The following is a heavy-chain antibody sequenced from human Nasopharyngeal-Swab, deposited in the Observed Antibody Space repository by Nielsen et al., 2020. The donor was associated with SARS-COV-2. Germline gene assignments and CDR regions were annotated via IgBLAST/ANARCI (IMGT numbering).Heavy chain of an antibody. CDR3: ARESAVSARRRWFDP. J-gene: IGHJ5*02. Sequence: SETLTLTCTVPGGSISSYYWSWIRQPDGKGLEGIGRIYTSGSTNYNPSLKSRVTMSVDTSKSKFSLKVSSVTAADTAVYYCARESAVSARRRWFDPWGQGTLVTVSS. CDR2: IYTSGST. CDR1: GGSISSYY. D-gene: IGHD6-6*01. V-gene: IGHV4-4*07.